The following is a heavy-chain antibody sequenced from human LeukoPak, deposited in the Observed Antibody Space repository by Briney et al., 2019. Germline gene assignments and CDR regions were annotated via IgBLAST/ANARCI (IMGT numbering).Heavy chain of an antibody. J-gene: IGHJ4*02. CDR1: GGSISSGGYS. V-gene: IGHV4-30-2*01. CDR2: IYHSGST. CDR3: ASSYDSSGYPFDY. Sequence: SQTLSLTCAFSGGSISSGGYSWSWLRQPPGKGLEWIGYIYHSGSTYYNPSLKSRVTISVDRSKNQFSLKLSSVTAADTAVYYCASSYDSSGYPFDYWGQGTLVTVSS. D-gene: IGHD3-22*01.